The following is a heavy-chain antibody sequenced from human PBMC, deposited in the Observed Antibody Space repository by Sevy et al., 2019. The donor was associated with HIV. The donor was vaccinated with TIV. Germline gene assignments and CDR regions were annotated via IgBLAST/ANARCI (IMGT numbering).Heavy chain of an antibody. Sequence: GGSLRLSCAASGFTFSSYSMNWVRQAPGKGLEWVSSISSSSSYIYYADSVKGQFTISRDNAKNSLYLQMNSLRAEDTAVYYCARDRLDGYYYGMDVWGQGTTVTVSS. J-gene: IGHJ6*02. CDR3: ARDRLDGYYYGMDV. CDR2: ISSSSSYI. D-gene: IGHD6-19*01. CDR1: GFTFSSYS. V-gene: IGHV3-21*01.